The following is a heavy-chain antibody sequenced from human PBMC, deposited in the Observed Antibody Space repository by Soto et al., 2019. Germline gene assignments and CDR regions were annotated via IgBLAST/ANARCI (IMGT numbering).Heavy chain of an antibody. V-gene: IGHV4-34*01. CDR3: ASSIILNWFDP. CDR2: INHSGST. CDR1: GGSFSGYY. J-gene: IGHJ5*02. Sequence: SETLSLTCAVYGGSFSGYYWSWIRQPPGKGLEWIGEINHSGSTNYNPSLKSRVTISVDTSKNQFSLKLSSVTAADTAVYYCASSIILNWFDPWGQGTLVTVS. D-gene: IGHD5-12*01.